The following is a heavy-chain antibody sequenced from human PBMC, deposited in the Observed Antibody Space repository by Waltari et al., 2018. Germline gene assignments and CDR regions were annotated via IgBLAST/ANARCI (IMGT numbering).Heavy chain of an antibody. D-gene: IGHD5-12*01. J-gene: IGHJ2*01. Sequence: QVQLQESGQGLVKPSETLSLTCTVSGGSLSSYYWSWIRQPPGKGLEWIGYIYYSGSTNYNPSLKSRVTISVDTSKNQFSLKLSSVTAADTAVYYCARDGYTGGWYFDLWGRGTLVTVSS. CDR1: GGSLSSYY. V-gene: IGHV4-59*01. CDR2: IYYSGST. CDR3: ARDGYTGGWYFDL.